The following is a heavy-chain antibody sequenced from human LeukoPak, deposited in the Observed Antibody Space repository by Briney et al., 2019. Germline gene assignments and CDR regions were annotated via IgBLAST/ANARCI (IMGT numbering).Heavy chain of an antibody. V-gene: IGHV2-5*01. CDR1: GFSLSTSGVG. J-gene: IGHJ5*02. CDR3: ARRRVRQQLVRWFDP. Sequence: SGPTLVNPTQTLTLTCTFSGFSLSTSGVGVGWIRQPPGKALEWLALIYWNDDKRYSPSLKSRLTITKDTSKNQVVLTMTNMDPVDTATYYCARRRVRQQLVRWFDPWGQGTLVTVSS. D-gene: IGHD6-13*01. CDR2: IYWNDDK.